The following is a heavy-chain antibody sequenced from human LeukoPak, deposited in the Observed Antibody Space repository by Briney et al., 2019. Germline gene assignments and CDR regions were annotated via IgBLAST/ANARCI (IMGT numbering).Heavy chain of an antibody. CDR2: MNPNSGNT. CDR1: GYTFTSYD. Sequence: ASVKVSCKASGYTFTSYDINWVRQAPGQGLEWMGWMNPNSGNTGYAQKFQGRVTITRNTSISTAYMELSSLRSEDTAVYYCARGGYSSSWYGKYYYYYGMDVWGQGTTVTVSS. CDR3: ARGGYSSSWYGKYYYYYGMDV. V-gene: IGHV1-8*01. J-gene: IGHJ6*02. D-gene: IGHD6-13*01.